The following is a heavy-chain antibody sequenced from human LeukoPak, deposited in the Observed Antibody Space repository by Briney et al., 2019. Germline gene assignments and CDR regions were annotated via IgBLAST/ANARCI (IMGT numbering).Heavy chain of an antibody. CDR3: AKHGSYHFDY. CDR1: GGSFSGYY. CDR2: INHSGST. D-gene: IGHD3-10*01. V-gene: IGHV4-34*01. Sequence: SETLSLTCAVYGGSFSGYYWSWIRQPPGKGLEWIGEINHSGSTNYNPSLRSRVTISMDTSKNQFSLNLSSVTAADTAVYYCAKHGSYHFDYWGQGTLVTVSS. J-gene: IGHJ4*02.